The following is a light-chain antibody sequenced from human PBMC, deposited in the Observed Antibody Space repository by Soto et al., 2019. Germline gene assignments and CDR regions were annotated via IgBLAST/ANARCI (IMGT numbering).Light chain of an antibody. Sequence: EIVLTQSPATLSLSPGERATLSCRASQSVSSYLAWYQQKPGQAPRLLIYDASNRATGIPDRFSGRGSGTDFARAISSLEPEDFAVYYCKQRSNWPRRMFGGGNKVELK. CDR1: QSVSSY. CDR2: DAS. CDR3: KQRSNWPRRM. V-gene: IGKV3-11*01. J-gene: IGKJ4*02.